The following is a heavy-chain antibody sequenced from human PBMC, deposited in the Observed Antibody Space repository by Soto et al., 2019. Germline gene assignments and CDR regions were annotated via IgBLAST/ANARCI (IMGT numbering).Heavy chain of an antibody. V-gene: IGHV1-3*01. CDR1: GYTFTSYA. CDR3: ARPNSRSWFAAFDI. CDR2: INAGNGNT. D-gene: IGHD6-13*01. J-gene: IGHJ3*02. Sequence: ASVKVSCKASGYTFTSYAMHWVRQAPGQRLEWMGWINAGNGNTKYSQKFQGRVTITRDASASTAYMELSSLRSEDTAVYYCARPNSRSWFAAFDIWGQGTMVTVSS.